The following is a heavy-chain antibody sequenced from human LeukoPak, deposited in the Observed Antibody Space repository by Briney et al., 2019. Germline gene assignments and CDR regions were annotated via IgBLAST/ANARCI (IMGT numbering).Heavy chain of an antibody. CDR2: ISGSGDYT. V-gene: IGHV3-23*01. CDR1: GFTFSSHG. Sequence: GGSLRLSCAASGFTFSSHGMSWVRQAPGKGLEWVSTISGSGDYTYYADSVKGRFTISRDISKNTVYLQMNNLRAEDTAVYYCARIDDFARDYFDYWGQGTLVTVSS. D-gene: IGHD3/OR15-3a*01. J-gene: IGHJ4*02. CDR3: ARIDDFARDYFDY.